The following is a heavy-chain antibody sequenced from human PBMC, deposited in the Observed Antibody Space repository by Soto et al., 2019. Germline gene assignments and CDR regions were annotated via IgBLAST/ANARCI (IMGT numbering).Heavy chain of an antibody. CDR1: GFTFSSYG. J-gene: IGHJ4*02. Sequence: QVQLVESGGGVVQPGRSLRLSCAASGFTFSSYGMHWVRQAPGKGLEWVAVIWYDGSNKYYADSVKGRFTISRDNSKNTLYLQMNSLRAEDTAVYYCARDSNIIGYSSGWYDYWGQGTLVTVSS. CDR2: IWYDGSNK. CDR3: ARDSNIIGYSSGWYDY. V-gene: IGHV3-33*01. D-gene: IGHD6-19*01.